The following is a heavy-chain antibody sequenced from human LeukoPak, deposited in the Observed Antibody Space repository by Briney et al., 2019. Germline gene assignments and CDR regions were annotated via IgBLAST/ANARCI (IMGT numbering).Heavy chain of an antibody. Sequence: GGSLRLSCAASGFTFGSYAMSWVRQAPGKGLEWVSTIGGSGTNAFYADSMKGRFTISRDNSKNTQYLQMNSLRAEDTAVYYCARLSDTAGNPLGDYWGQGTLVTVSS. CDR3: ARLSDTAGNPLGDY. CDR2: IGGSGTNA. D-gene: IGHD5-18*01. V-gene: IGHV3-23*01. J-gene: IGHJ4*02. CDR1: GFTFGSYA.